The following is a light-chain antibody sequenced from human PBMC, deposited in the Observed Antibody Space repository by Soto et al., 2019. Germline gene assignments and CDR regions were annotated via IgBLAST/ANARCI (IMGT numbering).Light chain of an antibody. CDR2: EVT. CDR3: TSYTSSSTLWI. Sequence: QSARTQPASVSGSPGQSITISCTGSSSDVGGYNYVSWYQHHPGKGPKLIIYEVTNRPSGVSNRFSGSKSGNTASLTISGLQAEDEADYYCTSYTSSSTLWIFGGGTKVTAL. V-gene: IGLV2-14*01. CDR1: SSDVGGYNY. J-gene: IGLJ3*02.